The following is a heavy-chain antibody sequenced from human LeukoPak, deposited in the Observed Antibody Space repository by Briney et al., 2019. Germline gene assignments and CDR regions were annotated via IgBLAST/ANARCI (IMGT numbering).Heavy chain of an antibody. Sequence: PSETLSLTCTVSGASVSDSLSYWGWVRQPPGKGLEWVANVYYTGSTYYNPSLKSRVTMSVDTSKNQFSLKMTSVTAAVTAIYYCARLTKGRYFDYIFAFWGQGILVTVSS. CDR2: VYYTGST. J-gene: IGHJ4*02. V-gene: IGHV4-39*01. D-gene: IGHD3-9*01. CDR3: ARLTKGRYFDYIFAF. CDR1: GASVSDSLSY.